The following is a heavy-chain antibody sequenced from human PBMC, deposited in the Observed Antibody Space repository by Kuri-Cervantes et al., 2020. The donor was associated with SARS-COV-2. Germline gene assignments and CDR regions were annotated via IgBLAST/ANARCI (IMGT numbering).Heavy chain of an antibody. D-gene: IGHD3-10*01. V-gene: IGHV4-39*07. CDR2: IYYSGST. CDR3: ARTSYGSALY. CDR1: GGSISSSSYY. Sequence: GSLRLFCTVSGGSISSSSYYWGWIRQPPGKGLEWIGSIYYSGSTYYNPSLKSRVTISVDTSKNQFSLKLSSVTAADTAVYYCARTSYGSALYWGQGTLVTVSS. J-gene: IGHJ4*02.